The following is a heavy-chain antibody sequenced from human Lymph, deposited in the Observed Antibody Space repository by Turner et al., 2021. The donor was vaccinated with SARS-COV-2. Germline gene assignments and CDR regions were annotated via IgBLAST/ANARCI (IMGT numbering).Heavy chain of an antibody. CDR1: GIIVSRNY. V-gene: IGHV3-53*02. D-gene: IGHD6-13*01. CDR2: IYSGGTK. Sequence: DVQLVETGGGLIQPGGSLRLSCAASGIIVSRNYMNWVRQAPGKGLEWVSVIYSGGTKYYADSVKGRFTISRDNSKNTLYLQMNSLRVEDTAVYYCARDLGTYGMDVWGQGTTVTVSS. CDR3: ARDLGTYGMDV. J-gene: IGHJ6*02.